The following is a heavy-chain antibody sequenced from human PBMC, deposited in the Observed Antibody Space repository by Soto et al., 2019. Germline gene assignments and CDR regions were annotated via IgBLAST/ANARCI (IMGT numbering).Heavy chain of an antibody. J-gene: IGHJ6*02. CDR2: ISPGNGNT. Sequence: GASVKVSCKASGYTFSNYAIHWVRQAPGQRPEWMGWISPGNGNTKYSQKLQDRVTITSETSASTAYMELSSLRSEDTAMYYCARDSSTSTLPLNYYYYYGMDVWGQGTTVTVSS. CDR3: ARDSSTSTLPLNYYYYYGMDV. D-gene: IGHD2-2*01. V-gene: IGHV1-3*01. CDR1: GYTFSNYA.